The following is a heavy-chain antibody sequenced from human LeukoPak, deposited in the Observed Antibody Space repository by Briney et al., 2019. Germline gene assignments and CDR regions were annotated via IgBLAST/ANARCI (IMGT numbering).Heavy chain of an antibody. J-gene: IGHJ5*02. Sequence: SETLSLTCAVYGGSFSGYYWSWIRQPPGKGLEWIGEINHSGSTNYNPSLKSRVIISQDTSKNQFSLKLSSVTAADTAVYYCARSHYYDSSGSQNNWFDPWGQGTLVTVSS. V-gene: IGHV4-34*01. CDR1: GGSFSGYY. D-gene: IGHD3-22*01. CDR2: INHSGST. CDR3: ARSHYYDSSGSQNNWFDP.